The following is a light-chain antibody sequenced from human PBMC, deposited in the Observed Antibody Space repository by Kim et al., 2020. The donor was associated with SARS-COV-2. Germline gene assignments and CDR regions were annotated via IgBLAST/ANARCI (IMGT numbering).Light chain of an antibody. CDR1: SSDVGGYNY. CDR3: SSYTTSSTWV. CDR2: DVD. V-gene: IGLV2-14*03. J-gene: IGLJ3*02. Sequence: GQSITISCTGTSSDVGGYNYVSWYQQHPGRAPKLMIYDVDNRPSGVSNRFSGSKSGNTASLTISGLQAEDEADYYCSSYTTSSTWVFGGGTEVTVL.